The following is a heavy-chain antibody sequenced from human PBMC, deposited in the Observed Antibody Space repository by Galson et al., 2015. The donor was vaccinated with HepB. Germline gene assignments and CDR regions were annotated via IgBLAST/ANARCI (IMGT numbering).Heavy chain of an antibody. CDR2: IDWDDDK. CDR1: GFSLSTSGMR. V-gene: IGHV2-70*04. CDR3: ARIRPGPYYYGMDV. Sequence: PALVKPTQTLTLTCTFSGFSLSTSGMRVSWIRQPPGKALEWLARIDWDDDKFYSTSLKTRLTISKDTSKNQVVLTMTNMDPVDTATYYCARIRPGPYYYGMDVWGQGTTVTVSS. J-gene: IGHJ6*02. D-gene: IGHD3-10*01.